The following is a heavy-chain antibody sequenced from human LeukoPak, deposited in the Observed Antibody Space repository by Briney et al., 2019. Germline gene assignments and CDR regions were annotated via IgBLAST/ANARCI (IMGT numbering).Heavy chain of an antibody. V-gene: IGHV3-23*01. Sequence: PGGSLRLSCAASGFTFNNYGMSWVRQPPGKGLEWASAISGSGGSTYYADSVKGRFTISRDNSKNTLYLQMNSLRAEDTAVYYCAKRIRVNWFDPWGQGTLVTVSS. CDR1: GFTFNNYG. CDR2: ISGSGGST. CDR3: AKRIRVNWFDP. J-gene: IGHJ5*02.